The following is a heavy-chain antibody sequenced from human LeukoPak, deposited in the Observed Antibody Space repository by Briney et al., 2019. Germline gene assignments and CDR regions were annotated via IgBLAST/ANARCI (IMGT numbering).Heavy chain of an antibody. CDR3: ARDSGGITMIVVVPDAFGI. V-gene: IGHV1-46*01. Sequence: ASVKVSCKASGYTFTSYYMHWVRQAPGQGLEWMGIINPSGGSTSYAQKFQGRVTMTRDTSTSTVYMELSSLRSEDTAVYYCARDSGGITMIVVVPDAFGIWGQGTMVTVSS. CDR2: INPSGGST. J-gene: IGHJ3*02. D-gene: IGHD3-22*01. CDR1: GYTFTSYY.